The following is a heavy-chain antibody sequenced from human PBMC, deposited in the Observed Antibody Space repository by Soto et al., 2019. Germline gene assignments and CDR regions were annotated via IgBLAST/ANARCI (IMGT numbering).Heavy chain of an antibody. J-gene: IGHJ6*02. Sequence: GASVKVSCKASGYTFTSYGISWVRQAPGQGLEWMGWISAYNGNTNYAQKLQGRVTMTTDTSTSTAYMELRSLRSDDTAVYYCALRGYSHGYSNYYYYGMDVWGQGTTVTVSS. D-gene: IGHD5-18*01. V-gene: IGHV1-18*01. CDR1: GYTFTSYG. CDR3: ALRGYSHGYSNYYYYGMDV. CDR2: ISAYNGNT.